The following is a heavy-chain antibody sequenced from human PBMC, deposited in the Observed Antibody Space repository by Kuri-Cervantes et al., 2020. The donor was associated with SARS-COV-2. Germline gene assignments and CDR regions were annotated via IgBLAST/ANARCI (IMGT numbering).Heavy chain of an antibody. D-gene: IGHD3-10*01. J-gene: IGHJ4*01. Sequence: SGPTLLKPTHTLTLTCTVSGFSLSTSGMRVSWIRQPPGKALEWLARIDWDDDKFYSTSLKTRLTISKDNSKNQVVLTMTNMDTVDTATYYCARMVRGLRPYSSDYWGQGTLVTVSS. CDR2: IDWDDDK. CDR1: GFSLSTSGMR. CDR3: ARMVRGLRPYSSDY. V-gene: IGHV2-70*04.